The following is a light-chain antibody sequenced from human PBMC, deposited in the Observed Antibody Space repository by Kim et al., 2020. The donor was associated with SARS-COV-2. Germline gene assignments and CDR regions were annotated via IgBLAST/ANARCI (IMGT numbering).Light chain of an antibody. CDR1: QSVSSNY. CDR2: GAS. J-gene: IGKJ1*01. CDR3: QQYDSTPRT. V-gene: IGKV3-20*01. Sequence: PVESATLSCRASQSVSSNYLAWYQQKPGQAPRLLIYGASSRATGIPDRFSGSGSGTDFTLTISRLEPEDFAVYYCQQYDSTPRTFGQGTKVDIK.